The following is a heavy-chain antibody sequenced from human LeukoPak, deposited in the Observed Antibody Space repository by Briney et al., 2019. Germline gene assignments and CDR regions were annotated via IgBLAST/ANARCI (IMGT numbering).Heavy chain of an antibody. V-gene: IGHV4-31*03. J-gene: IGHJ4*02. CDR3: ARDDVLSLEAHFFDY. D-gene: IGHD2/OR15-2a*01. CDR1: GGSISSGGYY. CDR2: IYYSGST. Sequence: PSETLSLTCTVSGGSISSGGYYWSWIRQHPGKGLEWIGYIYYSGSTYYNPSLKSRVTISVDTSKNQFSLKLSSVTAADTAVYYCARDDVLSLEAHFFDYWGQGTLVTVSS.